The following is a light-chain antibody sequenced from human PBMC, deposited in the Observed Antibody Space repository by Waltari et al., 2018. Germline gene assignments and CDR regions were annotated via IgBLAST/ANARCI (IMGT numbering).Light chain of an antibody. Sequence: DIQMTQSPSSLSASVGDRVTITCQASQDISNYLTWYQQKPGKAPKLLIYDASNLETGVPSRFSGSGSGTDFTFTISSLQPEDIATYYCQHFDNLLFTFGQGTKLEI. V-gene: IGKV1-33*01. CDR1: QDISNY. CDR3: QHFDNLLFT. CDR2: DAS. J-gene: IGKJ2*01.